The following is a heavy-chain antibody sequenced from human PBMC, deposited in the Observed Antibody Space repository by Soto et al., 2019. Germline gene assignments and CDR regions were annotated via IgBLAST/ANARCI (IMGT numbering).Heavy chain of an antibody. CDR3: ARGNSSSIDY. D-gene: IGHD6-6*01. V-gene: IGHV1-69*02. CDR2: IIPILGIA. J-gene: IGHJ4*02. CDR1: GGTFSSYT. Sequence: GPQLKVSCKASGGTFSSYTISWVRQAPGQGLEWMGRIIPILGIANYAQKFQGRVTITADKSTSTAYMELSSLRSEDTAVYYCARGNSSSIDYWGQGTLVTVSS.